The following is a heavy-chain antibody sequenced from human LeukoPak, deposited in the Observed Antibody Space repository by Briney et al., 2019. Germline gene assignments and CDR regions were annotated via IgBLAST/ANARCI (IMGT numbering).Heavy chain of an antibody. D-gene: IGHD2-15*01. CDR3: AGSRGYYYYGMDV. CDR2: ISSSSSYI. Sequence: GGSLRLSCAASGFTFSTYSMNWVRQAPGKGLEWVSSISSSSSYIYYADSVKGRFTIYRDNAKNSLYLQMNSLRAEDTAVYYRAGSRGYYYYGMDVWGQGTTVTVSS. V-gene: IGHV3-21*01. CDR1: GFTFSTYS. J-gene: IGHJ6*02.